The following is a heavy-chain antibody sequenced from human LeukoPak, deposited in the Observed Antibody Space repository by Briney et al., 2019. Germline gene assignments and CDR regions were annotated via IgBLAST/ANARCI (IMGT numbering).Heavy chain of an antibody. CDR2: RSSSSYT. Sequence: GGSLRLSCAASGFSFSDYSMSWIRQAPGKGLECISYRSSSSYTNYADSVKGRFTISRDNAKNSLYLQMNSLRAEDTAVYYCARGDYDSSGYYEVWGQGTLVTVSS. D-gene: IGHD3-22*01. CDR1: GFSFSDYS. J-gene: IGHJ4*02. V-gene: IGHV3-11*05. CDR3: ARGDYDSSGYYEV.